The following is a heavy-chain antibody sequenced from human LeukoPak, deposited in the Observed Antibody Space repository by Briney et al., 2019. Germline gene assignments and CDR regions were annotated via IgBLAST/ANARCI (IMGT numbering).Heavy chain of an antibody. CDR2: ISSSSSYI. Sequence: GGSLRLSCAASGFTFSSYWMNWVRQAPGKGLEWVSSISSSSSYIYYADSVKGRFTISRDNAKNSLYLQMNSLRAEDTAVYYCARGREGDFDYWGQGTLVTVSS. D-gene: IGHD1-26*01. V-gene: IGHV3-21*01. J-gene: IGHJ4*02. CDR1: GFTFSSYW. CDR3: ARGREGDFDY.